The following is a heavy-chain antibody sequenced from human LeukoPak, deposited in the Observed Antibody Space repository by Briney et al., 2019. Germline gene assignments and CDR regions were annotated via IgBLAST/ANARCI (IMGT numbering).Heavy chain of an antibody. D-gene: IGHD3-22*01. CDR3: ARGIDSSGYYREDY. J-gene: IGHJ4*02. CDR1: GGSISSGAYY. Sequence: KASQTLSLTCTVSGGSISSGAYYWSWIRQPPGKGLEWIGYIYYSGSTCYNPSLKSRVTISVDTSKNQFSLKLSSVTAADTAVYYCARGIDSSGYYREDYWGQGTLVTVSS. CDR2: IYYSGST. V-gene: IGHV4-30-4*01.